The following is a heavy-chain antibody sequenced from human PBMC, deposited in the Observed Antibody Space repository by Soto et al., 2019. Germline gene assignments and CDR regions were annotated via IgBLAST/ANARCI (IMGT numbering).Heavy chain of an antibody. Sequence: GASVKVSCKVSGYTLTELSMHWVRQAPGKGLEWMGGFDPEDGETIYAQKFQGRVTMTEDTSTDTAYMELSSLRYEDTAVYYCAIQYDYGSGSYWSSWFDPWGQGTLVTVS. V-gene: IGHV1-24*01. D-gene: IGHD3-10*01. J-gene: IGHJ5*02. CDR3: AIQYDYGSGSYWSSWFDP. CDR1: GYTLTELS. CDR2: FDPEDGET.